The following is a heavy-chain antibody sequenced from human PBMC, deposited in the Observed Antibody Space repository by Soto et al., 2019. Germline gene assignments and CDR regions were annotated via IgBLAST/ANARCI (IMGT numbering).Heavy chain of an antibody. CDR1: GFTFSSYG. Sequence: QVQLVESGGGVVQPGRSLRLSCAASGFTFSSYGMHWVRQAPSKGLEWVAVISYDGSNKYYADSVKGRFTISRDNSKNTLYLQMNSLRAEDTAVYYCAKDRASSWHDYYYGMDVWGQGTTVTVSS. CDR3: AKDRASSWHDYYYGMDV. J-gene: IGHJ6*02. V-gene: IGHV3-30*18. CDR2: ISYDGSNK. D-gene: IGHD6-13*01.